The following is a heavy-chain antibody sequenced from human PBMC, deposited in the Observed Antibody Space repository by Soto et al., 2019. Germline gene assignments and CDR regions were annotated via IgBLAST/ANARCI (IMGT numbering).Heavy chain of an antibody. CDR3: ARSWVTGKGGMDV. V-gene: IGHV1-18*01. D-gene: IGHD3-16*01. Sequence: QVQLVQSGAEVKKSGASVKVSCKTSGYTFTSYGLSWVRQAPGQGLEWMGWINGYTGNTNYAQKFQGRVTMTTDTSTNTAYLDLWTLISDDTAVYYCARSWVTGKGGMDVWGQGTTVTVSS. CDR2: INGYTGNT. CDR1: GYTFTSYG. J-gene: IGHJ6*02.